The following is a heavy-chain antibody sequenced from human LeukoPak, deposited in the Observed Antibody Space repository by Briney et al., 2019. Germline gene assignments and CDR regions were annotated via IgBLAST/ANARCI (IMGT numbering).Heavy chain of an antibody. J-gene: IGHJ4*02. CDR2: FDPEDGET. V-gene: IGHV1-24*01. CDR1: GYTFTDYD. Sequence: ASVKVSCKTSGYTFTDYDITWVRQAPGQGLEWMGGFDPEDGETIYAQKFQGRVTMTEDTSTDTAYMELSSLRSEDTAVYYCATALLWFGDCWGQGTLVTVSS. D-gene: IGHD3-10*01. CDR3: ATALLWFGDC.